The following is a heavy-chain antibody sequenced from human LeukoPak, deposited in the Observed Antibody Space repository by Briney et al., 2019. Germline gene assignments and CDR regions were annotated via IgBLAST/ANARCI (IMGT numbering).Heavy chain of an antibody. D-gene: IGHD3-10*01. CDR3: ARSQGLLWFGELSFPHYFDY. V-gene: IGHV4-4*02. CDR1: GGSISSSNW. CDR2: ISHSGST. J-gene: IGHJ4*02. Sequence: SGTLSLTCAVSGGSISSSNWWSWVRQPPGKGLEWTGEISHSGSTNYNPSLKSRVTISVDKSKNPFSLTLSSVTAADTAVYYCARSQGLLWFGELSFPHYFDYWGQGTLVTVSS.